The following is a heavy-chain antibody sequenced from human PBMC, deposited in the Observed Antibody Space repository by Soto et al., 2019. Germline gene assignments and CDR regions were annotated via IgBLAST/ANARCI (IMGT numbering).Heavy chain of an antibody. CDR3: AREGSYSAYNFAHGIQLWSFDF. CDR1: GCSINTFY. CDR2: IFSSGST. D-gene: IGHD5-12*01. V-gene: IGHV4-4*07. Sequence: KAXETLCLTCTVSGCSINTFYWSWVRQPAGRGLDWIGRIFSSGSTSSNPSLESRVAMSVDTSKNHFSLNLSSVTAADMAVYYCAREGSYSAYNFAHGIQLWSFDFWGQGALVTVSS. J-gene: IGHJ4*02.